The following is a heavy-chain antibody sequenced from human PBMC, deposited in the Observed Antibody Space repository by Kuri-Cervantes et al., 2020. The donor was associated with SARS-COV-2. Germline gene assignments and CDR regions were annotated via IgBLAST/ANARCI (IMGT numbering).Heavy chain of an antibody. D-gene: IGHD3-10*01. J-gene: IGHJ5*02. CDR1: GFTFSSYW. CDR3: ARDLRHTMVHGRTFWFDP. CDR2: IKQDGSEK. Sequence: GGSLRLSCAASGFTFSSYWMSWVRQAPGKGLEWVANIKQDGSEKYYVDSVKGRFTISRDNAKNSLYLQMNSLRSVDTAVYYCARDLRHTMVHGRTFWFDPWGQGTLVTVSS. V-gene: IGHV3-7*03.